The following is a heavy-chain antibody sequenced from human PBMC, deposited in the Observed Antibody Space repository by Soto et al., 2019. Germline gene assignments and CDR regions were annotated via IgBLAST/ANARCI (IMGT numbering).Heavy chain of an antibody. CDR1: ESTVSRDW. CDR2: TNQDGSEK. J-gene: IGHJ4*02. V-gene: IGHV3-7*01. CDR3: SGGVGDAF. D-gene: IGHD1-26*01. Sequence: EVHLVESGGGLVQTGGPLRLSCAISESTVSRDWMNWVRQAPGKGLEWVAHTNQDGSEKYYADSVKGRFTISRDNAKKSLYLQMNSLRAGDTAMYYCSGGVGDAFWGQGTLVTVSS.